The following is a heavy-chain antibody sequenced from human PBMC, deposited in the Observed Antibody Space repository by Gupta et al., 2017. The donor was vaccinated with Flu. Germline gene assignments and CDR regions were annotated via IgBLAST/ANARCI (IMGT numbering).Heavy chain of an antibody. CDR2: MNPNSGNT. CDR3: ARGRDYDVWSGYLNWFDP. D-gene: IGHD3-3*01. J-gene: IGHJ5*02. Sequence: QVQLVQSGAEVKKPGASVKVSCKASGYTFTSYDINWVRQATGQGLEWMGWMNPNSGNTGYAQKFQGRVTMTRNTSISTAYMELSSLRSEDTAVYDCARGRDYDVWSGYLNWFDPWGQGTLVTVSS. V-gene: IGHV1-8*01. CDR1: GYTFTSYD.